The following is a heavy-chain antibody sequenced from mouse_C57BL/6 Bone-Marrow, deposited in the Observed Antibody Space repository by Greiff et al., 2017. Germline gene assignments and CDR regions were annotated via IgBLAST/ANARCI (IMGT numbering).Heavy chain of an antibody. V-gene: IGHV1-72*01. CDR1: GYTFTSYR. CDR3: AIGGDWVTTVEAMDY. CDR2: IDPNSGGT. Sequence: QVQLQQPGAELVKPGASVKLSCKASGYTFTSYRMHWVKQRPGRGLEWIGRIDPNSGGTKYNEKFQSKATLTVDKPSSTAYMQLSSLTSEDSAVYYCAIGGDWVTTVEAMDYWGQGTSVTVSS. J-gene: IGHJ4*01. D-gene: IGHD1-1*01.